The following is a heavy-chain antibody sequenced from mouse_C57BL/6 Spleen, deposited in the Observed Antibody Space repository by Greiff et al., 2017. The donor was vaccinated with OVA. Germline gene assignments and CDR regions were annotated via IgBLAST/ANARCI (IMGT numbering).Heavy chain of an antibody. V-gene: IGHV5-17*01. Sequence: EVQLQESGGGLVKPGGSLKLSCAASGFTFSDYGMHWVRQAPEKGLEWVAYISSGSSTIYYADTVKGRFTISRDNAKNTLFLQMTSLRSEDTAMYYCARARSYYGSSYGYFDVWGTGTTVTVSS. CDR3: ARARSYYGSSYGYFDV. D-gene: IGHD1-1*01. CDR1: GFTFSDYG. CDR2: ISSGSSTI. J-gene: IGHJ1*03.